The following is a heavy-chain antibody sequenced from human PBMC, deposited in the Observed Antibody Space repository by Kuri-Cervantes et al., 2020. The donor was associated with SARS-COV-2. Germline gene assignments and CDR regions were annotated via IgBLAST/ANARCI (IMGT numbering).Heavy chain of an antibody. CDR3: AKGQGDSYGISYFDY. CDR1: GFTFSSYA. V-gene: IGHV3-30-3*01. D-gene: IGHD5-18*01. CDR2: ISYDGSNK. J-gene: IGHJ4*02. Sequence: GGSLRLSCAASGFTFSSYAMHWVRQAPGKGLEWVAVISYDGSNKYYADSVKGRFTISRDNSKNTLYLQMNSLRAEDTAVYYCAKGQGDSYGISYFDYWGQGTLVTVSS.